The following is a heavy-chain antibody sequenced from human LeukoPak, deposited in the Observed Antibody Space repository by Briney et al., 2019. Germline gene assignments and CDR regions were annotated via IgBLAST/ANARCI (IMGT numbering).Heavy chain of an antibody. J-gene: IGHJ4*02. CDR1: GFTFSSYG. CDR3: AKVQWLVIDY. CDR2: IRYDGSNK. V-gene: IGHV3-30*02. Sequence: GGSLRLSCAATGFTFSSYGMHSVRQARGKGMEWVAFIRYDGSNKYYADSVKGRFTISRDNSKNTLYLQMNSLRAEDTAVYYCAKVQWLVIDYWGQGTLVTVSS. D-gene: IGHD6-19*01.